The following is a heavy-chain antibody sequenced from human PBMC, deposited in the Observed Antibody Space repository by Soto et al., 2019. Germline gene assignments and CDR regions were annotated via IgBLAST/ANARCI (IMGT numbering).Heavy chain of an antibody. CDR2: VHYTGSS. V-gene: IGHV4-59*01. CDR1: GGSINSYF. Sequence: QVQLQESAPGLVKPSETLSLTCTVSGGSINSYFWSWIRQPPGKGLEWIGYVHYTGSSNYSPSLKSRGTISAGTDKNQISMKLNSATAADTAVYYWARGVPNWNDGGYFYYNMDVWGKRTTVTVSS. J-gene: IGHJ6*03. CDR3: ARGVPNWNDGGYFYYNMDV. D-gene: IGHD1-20*01.